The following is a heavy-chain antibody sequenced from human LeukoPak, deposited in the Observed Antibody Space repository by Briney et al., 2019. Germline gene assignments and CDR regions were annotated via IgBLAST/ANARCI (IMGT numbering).Heavy chain of an antibody. V-gene: IGHV3-53*01. CDR3: ARVTGYYFDY. CDR1: GFTVSSNY. J-gene: IGHJ4*02. D-gene: IGHD1-14*01. Sequence: GGSLRLSCAASGFTVSSNYMNWVRQAPGKGLEWVSVIYSGGSTDYADSVKGRFTISRDSSKNTLYLQMNSLRAEDTAIYYCARVTGYYFDYWGQGTLVTVSS. CDR2: IYSGGST.